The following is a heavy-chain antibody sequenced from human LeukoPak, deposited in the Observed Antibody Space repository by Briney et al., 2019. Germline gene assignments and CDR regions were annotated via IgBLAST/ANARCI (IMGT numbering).Heavy chain of an antibody. Sequence: PGGSLRLSCAASGFTFSSYAMRWVRQAPGKGLEWVAVISYDGSNKYYADSVKGRFTISRDNSKNTLYLQMNSLRAEDTAVYYCVRELQLWLNGPGDHWGQGTLVTVSS. CDR1: GFTFSSYA. V-gene: IGHV3-30*04. CDR3: VRELQLWLNGPGDH. D-gene: IGHD3-10*01. J-gene: IGHJ5*02. CDR2: ISYDGSNK.